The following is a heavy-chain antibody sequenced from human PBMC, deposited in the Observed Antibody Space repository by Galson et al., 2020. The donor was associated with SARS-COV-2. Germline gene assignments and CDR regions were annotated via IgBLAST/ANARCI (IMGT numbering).Heavy chain of an antibody. CDR2: ISGGATAT. J-gene: IGHJ4*02. V-gene: IGHV3-23*01. D-gene: IGHD3-22*01. CDR1: GFTFSSYA. CDR3: AKDLPLRHSSGYWTTHYFDF. Sequence: GESLKISCTASGFTFSSYAMIWVRQAPGKGLEWVPIISGGATATKEADSVKGRFTISRDNSKNTLYLQMNSLRAEDTAVYYCAKDLPLRHSSGYWTTHYFDFWGQGTLVTVSS.